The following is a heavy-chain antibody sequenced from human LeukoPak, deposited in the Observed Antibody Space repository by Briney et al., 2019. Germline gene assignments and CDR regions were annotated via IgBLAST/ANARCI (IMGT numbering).Heavy chain of an antibody. CDR3: ARTATDAFDI. V-gene: IGHV3-74*01. D-gene: IGHD2-21*02. CDR2: INADGSST. Sequence: PGGSLRLSCTASGFTFSSYAMSWVRQAPGKGLVWVSRINADGSSTSYADSVKGRFTISRDNAKNTLYLQMNSLRAEDTAVYYCARTATDAFDIWGQGTMVTVSS. J-gene: IGHJ3*02. CDR1: GFTFSSYA.